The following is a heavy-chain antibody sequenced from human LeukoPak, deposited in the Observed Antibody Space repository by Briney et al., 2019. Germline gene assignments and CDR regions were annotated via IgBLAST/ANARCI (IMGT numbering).Heavy chain of an antibody. CDR2: IYTSGST. CDR3: ARQFDY. CDR1: GGSIGSGSYY. Sequence: SETLSLXCTVSGGSIGSGSYYWSWIRQPAGKGLEWIGRIYTSGSTNYNPSLKSRVTISVDTSKNQFSLKLSSVTAADTAVYYCARQFDYWGQGTLVTVSS. J-gene: IGHJ4*02. V-gene: IGHV4-61*02.